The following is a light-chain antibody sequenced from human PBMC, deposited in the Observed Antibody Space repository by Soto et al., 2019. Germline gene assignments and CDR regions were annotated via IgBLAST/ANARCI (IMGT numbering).Light chain of an antibody. CDR3: SSYTSISALV. CDR1: SSDVGGYNS. V-gene: IGLV2-14*01. CDR2: DVS. J-gene: IGLJ1*01. Sequence: QSVLTQPASVSGSPGQSITISCTGTSSDVGGYNSVSWYQQHPGKVPKIMIYDVSIRPSGVPDRFSGSKSGDTASLTISGLQAEDEADYYCSSYTSISALVFGTGTKLTVL.